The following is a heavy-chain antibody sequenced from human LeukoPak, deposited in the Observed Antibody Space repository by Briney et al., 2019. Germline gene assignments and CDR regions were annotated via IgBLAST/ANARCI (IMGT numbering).Heavy chain of an antibody. CDR3: AKESYDSSGYPYFDY. J-gene: IGHJ4*02. Sequence: GRSLRLSCAASGFTFSSYGMHWVRQAPGKGLEWVAVIWYDGSNRYYTDSVKGRSTISRDNSKNTLYLQMNSLRAEDTAVYYCAKESYDSSGYPYFDYWGQGTLVTVSP. CDR1: GFTFSSYG. V-gene: IGHV3-33*06. CDR2: IWYDGSNR. D-gene: IGHD3-22*01.